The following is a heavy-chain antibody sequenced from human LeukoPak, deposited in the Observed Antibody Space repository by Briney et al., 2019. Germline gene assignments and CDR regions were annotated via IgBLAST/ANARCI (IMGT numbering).Heavy chain of an antibody. D-gene: IGHD6-19*01. CDR3: ARLASSGWPHHYGMDV. Sequence: SETLSLTCTVSGGSISSSSYYWGWIRQPPGKGLEWIGSIYYSGSTYYNPSLKSRVTIFVDTSKNQFSLQLSSVTAADTAVYYCARLASSGWPHHYGMDVWGQGTTVTVSS. CDR2: IYYSGST. J-gene: IGHJ6*02. V-gene: IGHV4-39*01. CDR1: GGSISSSSYY.